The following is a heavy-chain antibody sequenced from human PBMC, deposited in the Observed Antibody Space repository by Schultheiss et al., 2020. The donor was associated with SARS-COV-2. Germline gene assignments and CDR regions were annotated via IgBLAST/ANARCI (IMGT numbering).Heavy chain of an antibody. CDR2: ISGSGGST. J-gene: IGHJ6*02. CDR3: ATPDYYYGMDV. V-gene: IGHV3-23*01. Sequence: GGSLRLSCAASGFTFSSYAMSWVRQAPGKGLEWVSAISGSGGSTYYADSVKGRFTISRDNSKNTLYLQMNSLKTEDTAVYYCATPDYYYGMDVWGQGTTVTVSS. CDR1: GFTFSSYA.